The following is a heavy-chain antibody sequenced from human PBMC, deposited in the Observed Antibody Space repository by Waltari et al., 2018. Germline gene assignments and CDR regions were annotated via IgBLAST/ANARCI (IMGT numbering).Heavy chain of an antibody. CDR2: IIPIFGTA. D-gene: IGHD1-26*01. J-gene: IGHJ3*02. V-gene: IGHV1-69*05. CDR1: GGTFSSYA. CDR3: AREWWELRTDDAFDI. Sequence: QVQLVQSGAEVKKPGSSVKVSCKASGGTFSSYAISWLPQAPGQGLEWMGGIIPIFGTANYAQKFQGRVTITTDESTSTAYMELSSLRSEDTAVYYCAREWWELRTDDAFDIWGQGTMVTVSS.